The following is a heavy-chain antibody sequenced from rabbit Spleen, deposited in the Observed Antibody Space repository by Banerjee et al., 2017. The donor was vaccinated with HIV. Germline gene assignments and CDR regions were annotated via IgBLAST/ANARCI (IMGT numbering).Heavy chain of an antibody. CDR2: IYAGSSGFT. CDR1: GFSFSGTYY. CDR3: ARDTSSSFSSYGMDL. V-gene: IGHV1S40*01. D-gene: IGHD1-1*01. J-gene: IGHJ6*01. Sequence: QSLEESGGDLVKPGASLTLTCTASGFSFSGTYYMYWVRQAPGKGLEWIAYIYAGSSGFTYFASWAKGRFTISKTSSTTVTLQMTSLTAADTATYFCARDTSSSFSSYGMDLWGPGTLVTVS.